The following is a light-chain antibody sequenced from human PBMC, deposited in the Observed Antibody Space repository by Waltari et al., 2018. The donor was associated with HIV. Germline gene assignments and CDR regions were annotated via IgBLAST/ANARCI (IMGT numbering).Light chain of an antibody. Sequence: QSALTQPRSVSGPPGQSVTISCPGTSSDVGCSAYVSWYHHHPGNAPKVIISDVSRRPSGVPDRFSASKSGNTASLTISGLQAADEADYFCCSYASNYILIFGGGTKLTVL. CDR3: CSYASNYILI. J-gene: IGLJ2*01. CDR1: SSDVGCSAY. CDR2: DVS. V-gene: IGLV2-11*01.